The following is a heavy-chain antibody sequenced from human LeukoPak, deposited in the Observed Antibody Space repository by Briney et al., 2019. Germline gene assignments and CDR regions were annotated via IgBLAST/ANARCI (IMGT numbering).Heavy chain of an antibody. D-gene: IGHD3-22*01. Sequence: GGSLRLSCAASGFTVSSNYMSWVRQAPGTGLEWVSVIYSGGSTYYADSVKGRFTISRDNSKNTLYLQMNSLRAEDTAVYYCARVRTIVGSFDYWGQGTLVTVSS. CDR3: ARVRTIVGSFDY. CDR1: GFTVSSNY. V-gene: IGHV3-66*02. CDR2: IYSGGST. J-gene: IGHJ4*02.